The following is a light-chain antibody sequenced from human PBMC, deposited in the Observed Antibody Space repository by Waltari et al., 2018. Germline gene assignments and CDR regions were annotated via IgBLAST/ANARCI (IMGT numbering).Light chain of an antibody. V-gene: IGLV2-11*01. CDR1: YNDVGNYNY. Sequence: QSALTQPRSVSGSPGQSVTISCTGSYNDVGNYNYVSWYKQTPGRAPKLIMYDVSKWAAGVPNRFSGFKSDNTASLTISGLQSEDEGDYYCCSYAGSYTWVFGGGTKVTVL. CDR3: CSYAGSYTWV. J-gene: IGLJ3*02. CDR2: DVS.